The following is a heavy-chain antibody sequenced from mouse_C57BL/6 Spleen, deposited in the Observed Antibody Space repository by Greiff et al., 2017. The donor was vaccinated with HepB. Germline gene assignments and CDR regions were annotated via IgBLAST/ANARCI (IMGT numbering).Heavy chain of an antibody. J-gene: IGHJ4*01. CDR2: IYPGDGDT. D-gene: IGHD2-4*01. Sequence: VQLQQSGAELVKPGASVKISCKASGYAFSSYWMNWVKQRPGKGLEWIGQIYPGDGDTNYNGKFKGKATLTADKSSSTAYMQLSSLTSEDSAVYFCARPLDYDSYYYAMDYWGQGTSVTVSS. CDR1: GYAFSSYW. CDR3: ARPLDYDSYYYAMDY. V-gene: IGHV1-80*01.